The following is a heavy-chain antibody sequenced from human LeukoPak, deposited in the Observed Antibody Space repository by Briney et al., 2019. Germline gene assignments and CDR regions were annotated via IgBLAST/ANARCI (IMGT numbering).Heavy chain of an antibody. CDR2: ISYSSSLT. CDR1: GFTFSSYA. D-gene: IGHD3-10*01. Sequence: PGGSLRLSCAASGFTFSSYAMHWVRQAPGKGLEWVSYISYSSSLTDYADSVKGRFTISRDNAKNSLSLQLNSLRDEDTAVYFCAKVIRGGYGMDVWGQGTTVTVSS. CDR3: AKVIRGGYGMDV. V-gene: IGHV3-48*02. J-gene: IGHJ6*02.